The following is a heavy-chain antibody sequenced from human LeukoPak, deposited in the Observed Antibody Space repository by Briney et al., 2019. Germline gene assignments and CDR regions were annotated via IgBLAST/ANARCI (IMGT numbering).Heavy chain of an antibody. Sequence: GGSLRLSCAGSGFTFSSYAMSWGRQAPGKGLEWVSTISGSGGAGTYYADSVKGRFTVSRDNSRNTLYLPMNSLRAEDTAVYYCVKDRGGSPFYGMDVWGQGTTVTVSS. CDR2: ISGSGGAGT. CDR3: VKDRGGSPFYGMDV. CDR1: GFTFSSYA. D-gene: IGHD1-26*01. J-gene: IGHJ6*02. V-gene: IGHV3-23*01.